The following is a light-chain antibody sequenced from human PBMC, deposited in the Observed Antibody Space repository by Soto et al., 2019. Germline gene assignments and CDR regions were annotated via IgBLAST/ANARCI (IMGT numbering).Light chain of an antibody. CDR3: HQYNSWPRGT. V-gene: IGKV3-15*01. CDR2: GES. J-gene: IGKJ4*01. CDR1: QSVNLN. Sequence: EIMMTQSPGTLSVSPGDGATLSCTASQSVNLNLAWCQQKPGQRPRLVLYGESTRATGIPDRIRGSGSGTKLTPTISALQSEDSAVSSCHQYNSWPRGTCRGATKVEIK.